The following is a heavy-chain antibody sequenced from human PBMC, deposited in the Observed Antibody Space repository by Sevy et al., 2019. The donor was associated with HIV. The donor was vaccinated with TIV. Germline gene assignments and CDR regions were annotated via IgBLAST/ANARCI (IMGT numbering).Heavy chain of an antibody. Sequence: SETLSLTCSVSGGSISNDGNYWSWIRQSPGAGLEWIGYIHYSGSTYYNPSVKSRVTISIDTSKSHFSLKMRSVTAADTAVYFCARGLVGVHCDGDCYPAGHFDQWGQGTPVTVSS. CDR3: ARGLVGVHCDGDCYPAGHFDQ. J-gene: IGHJ4*02. CDR1: GGSISNDGNY. D-gene: IGHD2-21*02. V-gene: IGHV4-31*03. CDR2: IHYSGST.